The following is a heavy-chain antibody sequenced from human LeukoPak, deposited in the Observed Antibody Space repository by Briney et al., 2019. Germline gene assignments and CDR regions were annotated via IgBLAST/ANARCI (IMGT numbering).Heavy chain of an antibody. CDR3: ASTASYCGFDCYSYLDY. CDR2: IRFNGGLS. CDR1: GFTFSTYA. J-gene: IGHJ4*02. V-gene: IGHV3-23*01. Sequence: GGSLRLSCAASGFTFSTYAMSWVRQAPGMGLEWVSSIRFNGGLSYYADSVKGRFTISGDNSKNTLFLQMDSLRADDTAFYYCASTASYCGFDCYSYLDYWGQGILVTVSS. D-gene: IGHD2-21*02.